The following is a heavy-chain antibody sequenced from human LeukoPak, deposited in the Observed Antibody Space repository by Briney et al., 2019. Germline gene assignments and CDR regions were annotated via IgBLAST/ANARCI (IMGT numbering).Heavy chain of an antibody. CDR2: ISWDGGST. J-gene: IGHJ6*03. D-gene: IGHD5-12*01. V-gene: IGHV3-43D*04. CDR3: AKDSGSGYDPPGGYMDV. Sequence: QSGGSLRLSCAASGFTFDDYAMHWVRQAPGKGLEWVSLISWDGGSTYYADSVKGRFTISRDNSKNSLYLQMNSMIAEDTALQCCAKDSGSGYDPPGGYMDVWGKRTTVTVSS. CDR1: GFTFDDYA.